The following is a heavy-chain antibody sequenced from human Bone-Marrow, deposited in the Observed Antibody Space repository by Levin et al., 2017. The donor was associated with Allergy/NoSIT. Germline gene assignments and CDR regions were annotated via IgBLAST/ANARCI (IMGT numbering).Heavy chain of an antibody. V-gene: IGHV3-23*01. Sequence: GGSLRLSCAASGFTFSTYAMSWVRQAPGKGLEWVSAISGSGAFTYYADSVKGRFVISRDNSKNTLYLQMNSLRADDTAVYYCAKASDSDSWGQGTLVTVSS. J-gene: IGHJ5*01. CDR1: GFTFSTYA. CDR3: AKASDSDS. D-gene: IGHD3-3*01. CDR2: ISGSGAFT.